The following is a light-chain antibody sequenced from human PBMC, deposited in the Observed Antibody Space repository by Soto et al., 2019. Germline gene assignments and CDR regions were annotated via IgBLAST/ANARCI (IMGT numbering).Light chain of an antibody. V-gene: IGLV2-14*01. CDR1: SSDVGGYNY. CDR3: SSYTSRGTLV. J-gene: IGLJ2*01. Sequence: QSALTQPASVSGSPGQSITISCTGASSDVGGYNYVSWYQQYPGKAPKLMIYEVSNRPSGVSNRFSGSKSGNTASLTISGLQAEDEADYYCSSYTSRGTLVFGGGTKLTVL. CDR2: EVS.